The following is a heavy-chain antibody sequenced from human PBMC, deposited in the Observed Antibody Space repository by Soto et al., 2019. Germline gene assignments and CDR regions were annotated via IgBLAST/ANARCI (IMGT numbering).Heavy chain of an antibody. Sequence: QVQLVQSGAEVRKPGSSVTVSCKASGGTFSNYAISWVRQAPGQGLEWMGVIIPIVGTGSYAQKFQGRVTITADEPTTTAYMELSSLRFEDTAVYYCARVVILVPTASTHYYYHMDVWGPGTTVTVSS. V-gene: IGHV1-69*01. CDR2: IIPIVGTG. CDR1: GGTFSNYA. J-gene: IGHJ6*02. CDR3: ARVVILVPTASTHYYYHMDV. D-gene: IGHD2-2*01.